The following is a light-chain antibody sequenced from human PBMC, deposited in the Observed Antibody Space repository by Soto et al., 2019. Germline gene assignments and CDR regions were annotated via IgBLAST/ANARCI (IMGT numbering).Light chain of an antibody. CDR1: QTINTY. CDR2: DAS. J-gene: IGKJ4*01. CDR3: QQSYNTPLT. Sequence: DIQMTQSPSSLSASVGDRVTITCRARQTINTYLNWYQQTPGTAPKLLIYDASSLQSGVPSRFRGSGSGTDFTLTITSLQPEDFATYYCQQSYNTPLTFGGGTKVEVK. V-gene: IGKV1-39*01.